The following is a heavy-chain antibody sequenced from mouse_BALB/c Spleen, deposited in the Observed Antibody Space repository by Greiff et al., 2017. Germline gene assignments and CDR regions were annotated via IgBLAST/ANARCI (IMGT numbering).Heavy chain of an antibody. CDR3: ARGDPYAMDY. CDR2: IDPANGNT. D-gene: IGHD3-3*01. V-gene: IGHV14-3*02. CDR1: GFNIKDTY. J-gene: IGHJ4*01. Sequence: EVKLQESGAELVKPGASVKLSCTASGFNIKDTYMHWVKQRPEQGLEWIGRIDPANGNTKYDPKFQGKATITADTSSNTAYLQLSSLTSEDTAVYYCARGDPYAMDYWGQGTSVTVSS.